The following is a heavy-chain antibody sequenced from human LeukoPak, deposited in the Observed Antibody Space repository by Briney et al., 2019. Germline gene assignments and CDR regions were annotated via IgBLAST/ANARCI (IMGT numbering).Heavy chain of an antibody. CDR3: ASGPDILVNLGFDY. CDR2: ISSSSSYT. CDR1: GFTLSDYY. Sequence: GGSLRLSCATSGFTLSDYYMSWIRQAPGKGLEWVSYISSSSSYTNYADSVKGRFTISRDNAKNSLYLQMNSLRAEDTAVYYCASGPDILVNLGFDYWGQGTLVTVSS. V-gene: IGHV3-11*06. D-gene: IGHD2-21*01. J-gene: IGHJ4*02.